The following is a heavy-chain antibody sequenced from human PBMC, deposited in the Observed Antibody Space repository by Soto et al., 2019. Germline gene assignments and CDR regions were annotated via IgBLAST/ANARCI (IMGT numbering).Heavy chain of an antibody. V-gene: IGHV3-30*03. J-gene: IGHJ4*02. Sequence: QVQLVESGGGVVQPGRSLSLYCAASGFTFTDYAMHWVRQAPGKGLEWVALISYDTINTYYADSVRGRFTMSRDDSKNTLYLHINSVGAEDTAVYYCGRVDTPISSWWWGFDCWGQGTMVTVSS. CDR1: GFTFTDYA. D-gene: IGHD5-18*01. CDR2: ISYDTINT. CDR3: GRVDTPISSWWWGFDC.